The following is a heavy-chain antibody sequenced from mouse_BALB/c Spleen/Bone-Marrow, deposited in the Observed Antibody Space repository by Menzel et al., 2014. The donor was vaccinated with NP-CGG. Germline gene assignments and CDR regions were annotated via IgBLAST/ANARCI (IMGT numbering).Heavy chain of an antibody. J-gene: IGHJ3*01. CDR2: FYPGWGST. CDR3: TRGDYDYDGFAY. CDR1: GYTFTSYW. V-gene: IGHV1S22*01. Sequence: LQQSVSELVRPGGSVKLSCKASGYTFTSYWMNWVKQRPGQGLEWIGNFYPGWGSTNYDEKFKSKATLTVDTSSSTAYMHLSSLTSEDSAVYYCTRGDYDYDGFAYWGQGTLVTVSA. D-gene: IGHD2-4*01.